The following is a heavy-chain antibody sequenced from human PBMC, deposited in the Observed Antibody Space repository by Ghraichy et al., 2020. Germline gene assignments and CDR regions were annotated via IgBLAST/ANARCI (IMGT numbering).Heavy chain of an antibody. V-gene: IGHV3-7*01. CDR2: IKQDGSEK. Sequence: GGSLRLSCAASGFTFSSYWMSWVRQAPGKGLEWVANIKQDGSEKYYVDSVKGRFTISRDNAKNSLYLQMNSLRAEDTAVYYCARRTIFLEWSYFDYWGQGTLVTVSS. J-gene: IGHJ4*02. D-gene: IGHD3-3*01. CDR3: ARRTIFLEWSYFDY. CDR1: GFTFSSYW.